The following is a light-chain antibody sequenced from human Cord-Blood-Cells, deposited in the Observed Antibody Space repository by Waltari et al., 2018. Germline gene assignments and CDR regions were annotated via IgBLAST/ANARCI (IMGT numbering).Light chain of an antibody. Sequence: EIVFTQSPATLSLSPGESATLSCRASQSVGSYLAWYQQKPGQAPRLLIYDASNRATGIPARFSGSGSGTDFTLTISSLEPEDFAVYYCQQRSNWPRTFGQGTKVEIK. CDR3: QQRSNWPRT. CDR1: QSVGSY. CDR2: DAS. V-gene: IGKV3-11*01. J-gene: IGKJ1*01.